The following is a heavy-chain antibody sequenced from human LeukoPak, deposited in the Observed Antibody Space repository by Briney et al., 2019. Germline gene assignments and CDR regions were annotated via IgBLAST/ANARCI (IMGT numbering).Heavy chain of an antibody. CDR2: ISGSGRTT. D-gene: IGHD6-13*01. Sequence: GGSLRLSCAASGFTFSSYAVTWVRQAPGKGLEWVSGISGSGRTTYYADSVKGRFNIARDNSNNTLYLQMNSLRADDTAVYYCAKEDVRAAERAPSDYWGQGALVTVSS. V-gene: IGHV3-23*01. J-gene: IGHJ4*02. CDR3: AKEDVRAAERAPSDY. CDR1: GFTFSSYA.